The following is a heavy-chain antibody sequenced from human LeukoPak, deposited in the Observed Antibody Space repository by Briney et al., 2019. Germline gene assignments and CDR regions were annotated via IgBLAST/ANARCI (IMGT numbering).Heavy chain of an antibody. Sequence: SETLSLTCTVSGGSISSYYWSWIRQPPGKGLEWIGYIYYSGSTNYNPSLKSRVTISVDTSKNQFSLKLSSVTAADTAVYYCARQGQYCSSTSCSHFDYWGQGTLVTVSS. J-gene: IGHJ4*02. D-gene: IGHD2-2*01. V-gene: IGHV4-59*01. CDR2: IYYSGST. CDR1: GGSISSYY. CDR3: ARQGQYCSSTSCSHFDY.